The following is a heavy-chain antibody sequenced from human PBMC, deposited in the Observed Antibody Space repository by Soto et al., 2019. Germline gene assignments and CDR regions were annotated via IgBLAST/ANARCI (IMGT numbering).Heavy chain of an antibody. CDR1: GFIFSDYY. J-gene: IGHJ4*02. D-gene: IGHD6-19*01. V-gene: IGHV3-11*01. Sequence: QGQLVESGGGLVKPGGSLRLSCAASGFIFSDYYMTWIRQAPGKGLEWVSYISTSGTTISYADSVKGRFTISRDDAKNSLYLQMNSLRAEDTALYYCARAGGSGWSLDYWGQGTLVTVSS. CDR3: ARAGGSGWSLDY. CDR2: ISTSGTTI.